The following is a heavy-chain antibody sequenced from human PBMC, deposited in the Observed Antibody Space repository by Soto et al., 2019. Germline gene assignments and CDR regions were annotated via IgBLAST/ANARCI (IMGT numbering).Heavy chain of an antibody. CDR2: ISGSGGST. V-gene: IGHV3-23*01. CDR1: GFTFSSYA. J-gene: IGHJ6*03. CDR3: AKDGVQLWLTYYYYYMDV. Sequence: GGSLRLSCAASGFTFSSYAMSWVRQAPGKGLEWVSAISGSGGSTYYADSVKGRFTISRDNSKNTLYLQMNSLRAEDTAVYYCAKDGVQLWLTYYYYYMDVWGKGTTVTVSS. D-gene: IGHD5-18*01.